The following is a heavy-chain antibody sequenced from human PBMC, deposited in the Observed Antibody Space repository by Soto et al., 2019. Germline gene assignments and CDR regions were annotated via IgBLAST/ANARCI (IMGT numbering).Heavy chain of an antibody. J-gene: IGHJ4*02. Sequence: VQLVESGGGLVQPGGSLRLSCAASGFSFDNYWMHWVRQSPGKGLVWVSRISIDGSSTNYADSVKGRFTISRDNAKKPLYLLMNSLSAEDTAVYYCARDRAPGEMATTFDYWGLGTLVTVSS. V-gene: IGHV3-74*01. CDR3: ARDRAPGEMATTFDY. CDR2: ISIDGSST. CDR1: GFSFDNYW.